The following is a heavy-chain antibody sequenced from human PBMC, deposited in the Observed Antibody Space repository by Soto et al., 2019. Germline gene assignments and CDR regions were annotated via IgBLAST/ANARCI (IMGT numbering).Heavy chain of an antibody. CDR1: GFTFSSYD. D-gene: IGHD2-2*01. V-gene: IGHV3-33*01. CDR2: IWYDGSNK. CDR3: ARDYLVVLHRVIDY. Sequence: QVQLVESGGGVVQPGRSLRLSCAASGFTFSSYDMHWVRQAPGKGLEWVAVIWYDGSNKYYADSVKGRFTTSRDNSKNTLYLQMNSLRAEDTAVYYCARDYLVVLHRVIDYWGQGTLGTFSS. J-gene: IGHJ4*02.